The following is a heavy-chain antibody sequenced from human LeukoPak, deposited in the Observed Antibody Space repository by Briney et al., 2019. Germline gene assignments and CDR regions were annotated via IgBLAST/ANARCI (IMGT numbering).Heavy chain of an antibody. CDR1: GFTFSSYG. Sequence: GGSLRLSCAASGFTFSSYGMSWVRQAPGKGLEWVSAISGSGGSTYYADSVKGRFTISRDNSKNTLYLQMNSLRAEDTAVYYCARGLPDGTRLSNASDIWGQGRMVTVSS. CDR2: ISGSGGST. J-gene: IGHJ3*02. V-gene: IGHV3-23*01. D-gene: IGHD6-13*01. CDR3: ARGLPDGTRLSNASDI.